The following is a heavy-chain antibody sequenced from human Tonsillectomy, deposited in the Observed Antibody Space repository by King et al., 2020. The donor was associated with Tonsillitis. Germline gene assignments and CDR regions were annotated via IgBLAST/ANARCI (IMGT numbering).Heavy chain of an antibody. Sequence: VQLVESGGGLVKPGGSLRLSCAASGFTFSSYSMNWVRQAPGKGLEWVSSISSSSTYIYYADSVKGRFTISRDNAKNSLYLQMNSLRAEDTAVYYCAREGMDYYVSSLPNWFDPWGQGTLVTVSS. J-gene: IGHJ5*02. CDR1: GFTFSSYS. CDR3: AREGMDYYVSSLPNWFDP. CDR2: ISSSSTYI. D-gene: IGHD3-22*01. V-gene: IGHV3-21*01.